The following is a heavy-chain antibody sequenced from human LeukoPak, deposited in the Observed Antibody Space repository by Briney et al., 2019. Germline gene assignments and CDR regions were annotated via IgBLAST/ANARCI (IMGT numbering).Heavy chain of an antibody. Sequence: GGSLRLSCAASGFTFSSYGMHWVRQAPGKGLEWVVVISYDGSNKYYADSVKGRFTISRDNSKNTLYLQMNSLRAEDTAVYYCAKNFNRFSGWFFDYWGQGTLVTVSS. J-gene: IGHJ4*02. V-gene: IGHV3-30*18. D-gene: IGHD6-19*01. CDR1: GFTFSSYG. CDR3: AKNFNRFSGWFFDY. CDR2: ISYDGSNK.